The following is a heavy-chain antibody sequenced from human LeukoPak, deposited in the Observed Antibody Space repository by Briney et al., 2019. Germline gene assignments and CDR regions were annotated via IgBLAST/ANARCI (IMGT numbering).Heavy chain of an antibody. Sequence: ASVKVSCKASGYSFTNYDMNWVRQAPGQGLEFMGWIHPRTGNPAYAQGFSGRFAFSLDTSVTTTYLQISDLKAEDTAVYFCARALDSLGGLSLPDFWGQGTLVTVSS. D-gene: IGHD3-16*01. CDR3: ARALDSLGGLSLPDF. J-gene: IGHJ4*02. CDR1: GYSFTNYD. CDR2: IHPRTGNP. V-gene: IGHV7-4-1*02.